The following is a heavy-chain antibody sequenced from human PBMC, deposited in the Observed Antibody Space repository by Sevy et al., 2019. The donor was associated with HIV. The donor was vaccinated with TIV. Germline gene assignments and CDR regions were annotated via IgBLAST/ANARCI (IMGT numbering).Heavy chain of an antibody. J-gene: IGHJ4*02. CDR2: IFYSGNT. CDR3: VRLHQSGIAAAGYTFDS. Sequence: SETLSLTCTVSGDSISSYYWSWIRQPPGKGLEWIGYIFYSGNTKNNPSLKSRVTISVDTSKNQFSLNLSSVTAADTAVYYCVRLHQSGIAAAGYTFDSWGQGTLVTVSS. CDR1: GDSISSYY. D-gene: IGHD6-13*01. V-gene: IGHV4-59*08.